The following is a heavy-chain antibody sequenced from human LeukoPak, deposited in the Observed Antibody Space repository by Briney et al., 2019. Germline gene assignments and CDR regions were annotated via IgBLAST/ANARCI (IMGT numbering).Heavy chain of an antibody. CDR3: AKDQYRGYSYGFGVDY. J-gene: IGHJ4*02. D-gene: IGHD5-18*01. CDR2: IRGSGGST. Sequence: GGSLRLSCAGSGFTCSSYAMRWVRQAPGKQLEWVSAIRGSGGSTYYADSVKGRFTLSRDNSKNTLYLQMNSLRAEDTAVYYCAKDQYRGYSYGFGVDYWGQGTLVTVSS. V-gene: IGHV3-23*01. CDR1: GFTCSSYA.